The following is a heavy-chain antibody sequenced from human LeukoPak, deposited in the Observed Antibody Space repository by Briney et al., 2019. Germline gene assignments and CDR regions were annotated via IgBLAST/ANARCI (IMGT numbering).Heavy chain of an antibody. J-gene: IGHJ5*02. V-gene: IGHV4-39*01. D-gene: IGHD3-22*01. Sequence: SETLSLTCSVSGGSVSDNNQYWGWIRQPPGKGLEWIGTIYYVGTTYYNPSLKTRITISIDTSKNQFSLKLNFVTAADTAMYYCAAQGDYYDSSAYFFSWGQGTLVTVSS. CDR1: GGSVSDNNQY. CDR3: AAQGDYYDSSAYFFS. CDR2: IYYVGTT.